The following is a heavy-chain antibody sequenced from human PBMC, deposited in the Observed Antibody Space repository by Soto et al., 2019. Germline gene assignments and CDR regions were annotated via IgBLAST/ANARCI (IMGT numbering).Heavy chain of an antibody. CDR1: GYTFTSCG. D-gene: IGHD3-9*01. V-gene: IGHV1-18*04. CDR2: ISAYNGNT. CDR3: ARDYYDXLTGYYSPVYYYYGMDV. Sequence: ASVKVSCKASGYTFTSCGISCVRQAPGEGLGWMGWISAYNGNTNYAQKLQGRVTMTTDTSTSTAYMELRSLRSDDTAVYYCARDYYDXLTGYYSPVYYYYGMDVWGQGTTVTVSS. J-gene: IGHJ6*02.